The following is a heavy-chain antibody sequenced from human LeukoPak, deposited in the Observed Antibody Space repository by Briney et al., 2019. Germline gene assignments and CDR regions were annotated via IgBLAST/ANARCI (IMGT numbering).Heavy chain of an antibody. CDR1: GFTFSSYA. D-gene: IGHD6-13*01. J-gene: IGHJ4*02. CDR3: AKDRWYSSSWYDY. V-gene: IGHV3-23*01. Sequence: GGSLRLSCAASGFTFSSYAMSWVRQAPGEGVEGVSAMSGRARSPYYADSVSGLFTISRDNSKNTLYLRMSSLRVEDTALYYCAKDRWYSSSWYDYWGQGTLVTVSS. CDR2: MSGRARSP.